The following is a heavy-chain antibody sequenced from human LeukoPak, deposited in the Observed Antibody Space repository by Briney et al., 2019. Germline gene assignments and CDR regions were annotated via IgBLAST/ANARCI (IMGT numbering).Heavy chain of an antibody. Sequence: SETLSLTCTVSGGSMTNYYWNWIRQPPGKGLEWIGYISASGTTNYNPSLMSRVTISVDTSKNQFSLKLSSVTAADTAVYYCARGLRYYYYYMDVWAKGPRSPSP. CDR2: ISASGTT. J-gene: IGHJ6*03. V-gene: IGHV4-4*09. CDR3: ARGLRYYYYYMDV. CDR1: GGSMTNYY.